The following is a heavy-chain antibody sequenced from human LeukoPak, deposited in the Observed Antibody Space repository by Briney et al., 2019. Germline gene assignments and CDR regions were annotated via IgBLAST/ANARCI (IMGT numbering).Heavy chain of an antibody. CDR2: MNPNSGNT. Sequence: GASVKVSCKASGYTFTSYDINWVRQATGQGLEWMGWMNPNSGNTGYAQKFQGRVTMTRNTSISTAYMELSSLRSEDTAVYYCARGVRPRGYSYGYLYGFDPWGQGTLVTVSS. J-gene: IGHJ5*02. CDR3: ARGVRPRGYSYGYLYGFDP. CDR1: GYTFTSYD. V-gene: IGHV1-8*01. D-gene: IGHD5-18*01.